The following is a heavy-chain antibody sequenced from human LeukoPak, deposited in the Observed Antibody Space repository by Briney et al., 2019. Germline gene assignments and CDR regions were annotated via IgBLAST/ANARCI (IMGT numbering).Heavy chain of an antibody. D-gene: IGHD2-2*01. CDR1: GFTFSSYA. Sequence: EGSLRLSCAASGFTFSSYAMSWVRQAPGKGLEWVSAISGSGGSTYYADSVKGRFTISRDNSKNTLYLQMNSLKTEDTAVYYCITEPPMDFFVVVPAWGQGTLVTVSS. CDR3: ITEPPMDFFVVVPA. J-gene: IGHJ5*02. V-gene: IGHV3-23*01. CDR2: ISGSGGST.